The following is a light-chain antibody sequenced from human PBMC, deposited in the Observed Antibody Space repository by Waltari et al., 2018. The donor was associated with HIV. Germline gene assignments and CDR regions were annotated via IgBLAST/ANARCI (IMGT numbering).Light chain of an antibody. V-gene: IGLV1-40*01. CDR1: SSNIGAGYD. CDR3: QSYDTSLSGSEV. Sequence: QSVLTQPPSASGAPGQRVTFSCTGSSSNIGAGYDVHWYRQLPGTAPKLLIYGNNTRPSGVPDRFSGSKSGTSASLAITGLQTEDEADYYCQSYDTSLSGSEVFGGGTKLTVL. J-gene: IGLJ2*01. CDR2: GNN.